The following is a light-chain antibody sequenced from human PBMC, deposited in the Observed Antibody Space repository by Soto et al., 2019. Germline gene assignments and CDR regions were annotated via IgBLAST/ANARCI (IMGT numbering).Light chain of an antibody. CDR1: SSDVGGYNY. Sequence: QSALTQTASVSGSPGQSITISCTGTSSDVGGYNYVSWYQQHPGKAPKLMIYEVSNRPSGVSNRFSGSKSGNTASLTISGLQAEDEADYYCSSYTSNSTPYVLGTGTKVTVL. CDR3: SSYTSNSTPYV. J-gene: IGLJ1*01. CDR2: EVS. V-gene: IGLV2-14*01.